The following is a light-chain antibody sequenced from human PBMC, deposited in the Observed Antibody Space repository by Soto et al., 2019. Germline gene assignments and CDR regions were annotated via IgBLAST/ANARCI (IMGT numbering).Light chain of an antibody. CDR1: QRVLHSPNNKNY. CDR3: QQYYTNSWS. V-gene: IGKV4-1*01. CDR2: WAS. Sequence: DIVMTQSPDSLAVSLGERATINCKSSQRVLHSPNNKNYLAWYQHKPGQFPKMLIYWASFRESGIPDRFSGSGSGTDFTLTSSSLQSEDVAVYYCQQYYTNSWSFGQGTKVEIK. J-gene: IGKJ1*01.